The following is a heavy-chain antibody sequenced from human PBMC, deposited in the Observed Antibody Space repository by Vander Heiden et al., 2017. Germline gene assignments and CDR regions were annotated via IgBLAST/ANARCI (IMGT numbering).Heavy chain of an antibody. CDR3: ARFYSYGHNGDWYFDL. D-gene: IGHD5-18*01. Sequence: EVQLVESGGGLVKPGGSLRLSCVASGFTFSSYSMNWVRQAPGKGLEWVSSISSSSSYIYYADSVKGRFTISRDNAKNSLYLQMNSLRAEDTAVYYCARFYSYGHNGDWYFDLWGRGTLVTVSS. CDR1: GFTFSSYS. CDR2: ISSSSSYI. J-gene: IGHJ2*01. V-gene: IGHV3-21*01.